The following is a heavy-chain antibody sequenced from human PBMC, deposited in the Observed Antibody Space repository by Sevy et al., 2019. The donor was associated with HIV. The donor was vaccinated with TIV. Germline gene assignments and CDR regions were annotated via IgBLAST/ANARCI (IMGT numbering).Heavy chain of an antibody. CDR3: ATVGATTLGYYYYGMDV. V-gene: IGHV1-24*01. CDR2: FDPEDGET. J-gene: IGHJ6*02. D-gene: IGHD1-26*01. Sequence: ASVKVSCKVSGYTLTELSMHWVRQAPGKGLEWMGGFDPEDGETIYAQKFQGRVTMTEDTSTDTAYMELSSQRSEDTAVYYCATVGATTLGYYYYGMDVWGQGTTVTVSS. CDR1: GYTLTELS.